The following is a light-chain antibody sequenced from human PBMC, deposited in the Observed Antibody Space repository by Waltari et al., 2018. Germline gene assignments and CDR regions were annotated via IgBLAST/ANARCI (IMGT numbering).Light chain of an antibody. V-gene: IGKV1-17*01. CDR1: QAIRDD. J-gene: IGKJ5*01. CDR2: AAS. CDR3: LQHNDYPAT. Sequence: DIQLTQSPSSLPAYVGDRVTITCRASQAIRDDLSWHQQKPGKAPKRLIYAASSLQSGVPSRFSGSGSGTEFTLTITSLQPEDFATYYCLQHNDYPATFGQGTRLEFK.